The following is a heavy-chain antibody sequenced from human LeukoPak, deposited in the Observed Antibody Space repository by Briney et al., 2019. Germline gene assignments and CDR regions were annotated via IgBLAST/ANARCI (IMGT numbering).Heavy chain of an antibody. J-gene: IGHJ3*02. D-gene: IGHD1-26*01. Sequence: GGSLRLSCAASGFTVSSKYMSWVRQAPGKGLEWVSIIYSGGSTYYADSVKGRFTVSRDDSKNTLYLQMNSLRAEDTAVYYCARPRSGSFDAFDIWGQGTMVTVSS. CDR3: ARPRSGSFDAFDI. CDR1: GFTVSSKY. V-gene: IGHV3-53*01. CDR2: IYSGGST.